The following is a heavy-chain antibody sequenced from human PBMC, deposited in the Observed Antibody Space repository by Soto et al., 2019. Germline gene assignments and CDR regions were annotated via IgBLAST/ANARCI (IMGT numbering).Heavy chain of an antibody. Sequence: GGSLRLSCAASGFSFSNYNMNWVRQAPGKGLEWVAHITDGLTKHYADYVQGRFTISRDNAKNSLYLELTDLRDDDTAVYYCARDTSHGVTIGGLDSWGQGPLVTVSS. CDR1: GFSFSNYN. V-gene: IGHV3-48*02. CDR3: ARDTSHGVTIGGLDS. CDR2: ITDGLTK. J-gene: IGHJ4*02. D-gene: IGHD3-16*01.